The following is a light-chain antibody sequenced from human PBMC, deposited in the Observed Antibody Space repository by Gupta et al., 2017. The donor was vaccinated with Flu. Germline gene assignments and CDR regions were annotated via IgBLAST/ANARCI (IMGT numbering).Light chain of an antibody. J-gene: IGLJ2*01. CDR2: NNN. CDR3: AAWDDALDGPFVV. Sequence: TISCSGSSSNIGSNTVNWYQLLPGTAPKLLIYNNNQRPSGVPDRFSGSKSGTSASLAVSGLQPEDEADYYCAAWDDALDGPFVVFGGGTKLTVL. V-gene: IGLV1-44*01. CDR1: SSNIGSNT.